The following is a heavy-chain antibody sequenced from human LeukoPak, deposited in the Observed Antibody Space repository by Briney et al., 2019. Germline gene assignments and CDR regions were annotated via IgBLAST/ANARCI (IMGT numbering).Heavy chain of an antibody. D-gene: IGHD6-19*01. CDR3: AREPMPRIAVAGTPLDY. Sequence: GGSLRLSCAASGFTFSSYSMNWVRQAPGKGLEWVSSISSSSSYIYYADSVKGRFTISRDNAKNSLYLQMNSPRAEDTAVYYCAREPMPRIAVAGTPLDYWGQGTLVTVSS. CDR1: GFTFSSYS. CDR2: ISSSSSYI. J-gene: IGHJ4*02. V-gene: IGHV3-21*01.